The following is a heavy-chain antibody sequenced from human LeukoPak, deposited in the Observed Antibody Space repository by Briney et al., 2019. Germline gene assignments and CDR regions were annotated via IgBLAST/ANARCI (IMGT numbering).Heavy chain of an antibody. Sequence: GASVKVSCKASGYTFTSYAMNWVRQAPGQGLEWMGWINTNTGNPTYAQGFTGRFVFSLDTSVSTAYLQISSLKAEDTAVYYCASSVNYYVSTDFDYWGQGTLVTVSS. CDR3: ASSVNYYVSTDFDY. D-gene: IGHD3-22*01. CDR2: INTNTGNP. V-gene: IGHV7-4-1*02. CDR1: GYTFTSYA. J-gene: IGHJ4*02.